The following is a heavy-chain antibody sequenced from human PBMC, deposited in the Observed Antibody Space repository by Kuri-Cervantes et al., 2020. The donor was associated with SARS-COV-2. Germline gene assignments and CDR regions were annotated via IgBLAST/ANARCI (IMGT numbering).Heavy chain of an antibody. CDR2: IYYSGST. D-gene: IGHD4-17*01. J-gene: IGHJ6*02. CDR1: GGSVSSGSYY. CDR3: ARDTTVTTERYYGMDV. V-gene: IGHV4-61*01. Sequence: SETLSLTCTVSGGSVSSGSYYWSWIRQPPGKGLEWIGYIYYSGSTNYNPSLKSRVTISVDTSKNQFSLKLSSVTAADTAVYYCARDTTVTTERYYGMDVWGQGTTVTVSS.